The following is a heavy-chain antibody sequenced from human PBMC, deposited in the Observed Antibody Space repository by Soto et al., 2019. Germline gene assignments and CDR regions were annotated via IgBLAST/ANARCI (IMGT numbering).Heavy chain of an antibody. D-gene: IGHD4-17*01. CDR3: ARHLGDYAAFDI. Sequence: GESLKISCQGSRYSFTSYWIGWVRQMPGKGLEWMGIIYPDDSDTRYSPSFQGQVTISADKSISTAYLQWSSLKASHTAMYYCARHLGDYAAFDIWGQGTMVTVSS. CDR2: IYPDDSDT. V-gene: IGHV5-51*01. J-gene: IGHJ3*02. CDR1: RYSFTSYW.